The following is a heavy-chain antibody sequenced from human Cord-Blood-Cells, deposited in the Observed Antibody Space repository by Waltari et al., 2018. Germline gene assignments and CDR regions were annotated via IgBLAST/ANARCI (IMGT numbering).Heavy chain of an antibody. V-gene: IGHV4-31*03. J-gene: IGHJ4*02. CDR3: ARDTGYCSGGSCSNYFDY. Sequence: QVQLQESGPGLVKPSQTLSLTCTVSGGSISSGCSYWSWIRQHPGKGLEWIGYIYYSGSTYYNPSLKSRVTISVDTSKNQFSLKLSSVTAADTAVYYCARDTGYCSGGSCSNYFDYWGQGTLVTVSS. CDR2: IYYSGST. CDR1: GGSISSGCSY. D-gene: IGHD2-15*01.